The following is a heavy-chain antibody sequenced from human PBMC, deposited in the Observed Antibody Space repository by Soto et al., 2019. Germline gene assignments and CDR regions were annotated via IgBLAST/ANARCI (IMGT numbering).Heavy chain of an antibody. CDR1: GASIITSDW. J-gene: IGHJ4*02. D-gene: IGHD3-16*01. CDR2: MSHSGTT. V-gene: IGHV4-4*02. Sequence: QVQLQESGPGLVMPSGTLSLTCAVSGASIITSDWWNWVRQPPGKGLEWIGEMSHSGTTIYNPSLKGRVTISVDVSKNHFSLSLTSVTAADTAVYYCARDFKAPKDAWAFDYWGRGTLVTVSS. CDR3: ARDFKAPKDAWAFDY.